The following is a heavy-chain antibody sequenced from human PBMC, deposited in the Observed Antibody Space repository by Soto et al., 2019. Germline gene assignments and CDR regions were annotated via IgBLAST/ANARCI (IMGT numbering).Heavy chain of an antibody. J-gene: IGHJ6*02. CDR2: INHSGST. Sequence: SETLSLTCAVYGGSFSGYYWSWIRQPPGKGLEWIGEINHSGSTNYNPSLKSRVTISVDTSKNQSSLKLSSVTAADTAVYYCARGRAAASFYYYYYGMDVWGQGTTVTVSS. CDR3: ARGRAAASFYYYYYGMDV. CDR1: GGSFSGYY. V-gene: IGHV4-34*01. D-gene: IGHD6-13*01.